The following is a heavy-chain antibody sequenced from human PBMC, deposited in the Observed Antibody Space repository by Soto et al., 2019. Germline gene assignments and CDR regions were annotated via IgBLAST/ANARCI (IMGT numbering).Heavy chain of an antibody. CDR2: ISSDGSDK. Sequence: GGSLRLSCAASGFTFSSYAMHWVRQAPGKGLEWVAVISSDGSDKYYADSVKGRFAISRDNSKNTLYVQLNRMRAEDTALYYCARDRQYGAGFIDVWGQGTTVTVS. CDR3: ARDRQYGAGFIDV. CDR1: GFTFSSYA. D-gene: IGHD3-10*01. J-gene: IGHJ6*02. V-gene: IGHV3-30*09.